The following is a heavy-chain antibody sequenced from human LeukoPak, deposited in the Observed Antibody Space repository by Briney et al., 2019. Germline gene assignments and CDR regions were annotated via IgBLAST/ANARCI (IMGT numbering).Heavy chain of an antibody. CDR2: IYSGGST. V-gene: IGHV3-53*01. CDR3: ARTTVTAGRTNWFDP. CDR1: GFTVSNSY. J-gene: IGHJ5*02. Sequence: GGSLRLSCAASGFTVSNSYMNWVRQAPGKGLEWVSVIYSGGSTYYADSVKGRFTISRDNSKNTLYLQMNSLRAEDTAVYYCARTTVTAGRTNWFDPWGQGTLVIVSS. D-gene: IGHD4-17*01.